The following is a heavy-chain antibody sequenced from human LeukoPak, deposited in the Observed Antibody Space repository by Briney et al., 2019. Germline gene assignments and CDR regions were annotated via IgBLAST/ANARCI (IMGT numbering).Heavy chain of an antibody. Sequence: SQTLSLTCAVSGGSISSGGYYWSWIRQHPGKGLEWIGYIYYSGSTYYNPSLKSRVTISVDTSKNQFSLKLSSVTAADTAVYYCARAGDFGSSGYYLHAFDIWGQGTMVTVSS. D-gene: IGHD3-22*01. CDR2: IYYSGST. CDR3: ARAGDFGSSGYYLHAFDI. V-gene: IGHV4-31*11. J-gene: IGHJ3*02. CDR1: GGSISSGGYY.